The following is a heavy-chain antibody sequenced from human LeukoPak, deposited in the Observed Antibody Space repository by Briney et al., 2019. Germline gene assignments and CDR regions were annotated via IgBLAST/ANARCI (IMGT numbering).Heavy chain of an antibody. V-gene: IGHV3-21*01. CDR1: GFTFSSYS. Sequence: GGSLRLSCAASGFTFSSYSMNWVRQAPGEGLECVSSISSSSSYIYYGDVVKGRFTISRDNANNSLYLQMNSLRAEDTAVYYCASAVGITMIVPGYWGQGTLVTVSS. CDR3: ASAVGITMIVPGY. CDR2: ISSSSSYI. J-gene: IGHJ4*02. D-gene: IGHD3-22*01.